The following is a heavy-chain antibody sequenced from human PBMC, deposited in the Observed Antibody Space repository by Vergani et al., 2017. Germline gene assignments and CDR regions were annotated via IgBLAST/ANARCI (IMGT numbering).Heavy chain of an antibody. J-gene: IGHJ4*02. D-gene: IGHD3-22*01. CDR3: ARIGKANDSSGYYLDY. CDR1: GYTFTSYG. V-gene: IGHV1-18*04. Sequence: VQLVQSGAEVKKPGESLRISCKGSGYTFTSYGISWVRQAPGQGLEWMGWISAYNGNTNYAQKLQGRGTMTTDTSTSTAYMELRSLRSDDTAVYYCARIGKANDSSGYYLDYWGQGTLVTVSS. CDR2: ISAYNGNT.